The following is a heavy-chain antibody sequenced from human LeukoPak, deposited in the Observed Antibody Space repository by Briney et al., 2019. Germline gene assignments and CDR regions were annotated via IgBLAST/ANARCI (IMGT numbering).Heavy chain of an antibody. CDR3: ARDRAYYYGSGSYSWFDP. Sequence: SETLSLTCPVSGGSISSYYWSWLRQPPGKGLEWIGYIYYSGSTNYNPSLKSRVTISVDTSKNQFSLKLSSVTAADTAVYYCARDRAYYYGSGSYSWFDPWGQGTLVTVSS. D-gene: IGHD3-10*01. J-gene: IGHJ5*02. CDR2: IYYSGST. V-gene: IGHV4-59*01. CDR1: GGSISSYY.